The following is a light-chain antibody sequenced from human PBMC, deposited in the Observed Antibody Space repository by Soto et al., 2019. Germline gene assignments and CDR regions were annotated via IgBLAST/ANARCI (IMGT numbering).Light chain of an antibody. CDR3: CSYAGIYTL. Sequence: QSVLTQPRSVSGSPGQSVTISCTGTSSDVGGYNYVSWYQQHPGKAPKLMIYDVSKRPSGVPDRFSGSRSGNTASLTISGLQAEDEADYYCCSYAGIYTLFGTGTKVTV. CDR2: DVS. V-gene: IGLV2-11*01. CDR1: SSDVGGYNY. J-gene: IGLJ1*01.